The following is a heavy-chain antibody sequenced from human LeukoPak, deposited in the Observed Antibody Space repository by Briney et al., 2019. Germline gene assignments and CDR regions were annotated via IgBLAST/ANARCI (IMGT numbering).Heavy chain of an antibody. CDR1: GGSISSGGYY. D-gene: IGHD3-22*01. Sequence: TSETLSLTCTVSGGSISSGGYYWSWIRQHPAKGLEWIAYIYKSGSTYYNPSLRSRLTISLDTSKNQFSLKLSSVTAADTAMYYCARDLGYYYDSPYFDYWGQGALVTVSS. CDR2: IYKSGST. J-gene: IGHJ4*02. V-gene: IGHV4-31*03. CDR3: ARDLGYYYDSPYFDY.